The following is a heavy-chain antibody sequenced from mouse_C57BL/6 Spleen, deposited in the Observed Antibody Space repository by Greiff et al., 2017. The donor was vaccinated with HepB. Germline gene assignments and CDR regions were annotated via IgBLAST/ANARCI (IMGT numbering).Heavy chain of an antibody. CDR1: GFTFSSYG. J-gene: IGHJ1*03. CDR3: ARHRDDGYDLYFDV. Sequence: EVMLVESGGDLVKPGGSLKLSCAASGFTFSSYGMSWVRQTPDKRLEWVATISSGGSYTYYPDSVKGRFTISRDNAKNTLYLQMSSLKSEDTAMYYCARHRDDGYDLYFDVWGTGTTVTVSS. V-gene: IGHV5-6*01. CDR2: ISSGGSYT. D-gene: IGHD2-3*01.